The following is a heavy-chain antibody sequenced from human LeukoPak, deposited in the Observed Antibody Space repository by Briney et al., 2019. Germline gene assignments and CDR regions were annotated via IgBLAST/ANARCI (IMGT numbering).Heavy chain of an antibody. Sequence: SETLSLTCTVSGGSITSYYWSWFRQYPGKGLLEWIGYICYSGTTYYNPSLKSRLSISVDTSNNQFSLRMRSVTAADTAMYFCARKRDDGDYHIDYWGQGIPVTVSS. V-gene: IGHV4-59*06. CDR1: GGSITSYY. CDR3: ARKRDDGDYHIDY. CDR2: ICYSGTT. J-gene: IGHJ4*02. D-gene: IGHD4-17*01.